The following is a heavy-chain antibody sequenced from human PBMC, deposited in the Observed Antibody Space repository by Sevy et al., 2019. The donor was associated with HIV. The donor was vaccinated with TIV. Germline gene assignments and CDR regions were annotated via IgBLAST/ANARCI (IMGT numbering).Heavy chain of an antibody. V-gene: IGHV3-7*01. J-gene: IGHJ4*02. CDR1: GFTFSKYW. CDR3: ARADGNYYFHY. CDR2: IKQDAGQK. Sequence: GGSLRLSCAASGFTFSKYWIGWVRQAPGKGLEWVANIKQDAGQKYYVNSVKGRVTISRDNAKNSLYQQMNSLRADDTAGYCCARADGNYYFHYWGQGTLVTVSS. D-gene: IGHD1-7*01.